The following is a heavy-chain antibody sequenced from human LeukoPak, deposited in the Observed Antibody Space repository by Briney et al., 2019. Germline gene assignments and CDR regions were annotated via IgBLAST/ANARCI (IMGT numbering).Heavy chain of an antibody. CDR3: ARVAYYDFWSGYYPGPHVEDYFDY. Sequence: ASVKVSCKASGYTFTSYGTSWVRQAPGQGLEWMGWISAYNGNTNYAQKLQGRVTMTTDTSTSTAYMELRSLRSDDTAVYYCARVAYYDFWSGYYPGPHVEDYFDYWGQGTLVTVSS. CDR1: GYTFTSYG. CDR2: ISAYNGNT. V-gene: IGHV1-18*01. J-gene: IGHJ4*02. D-gene: IGHD3-3*01.